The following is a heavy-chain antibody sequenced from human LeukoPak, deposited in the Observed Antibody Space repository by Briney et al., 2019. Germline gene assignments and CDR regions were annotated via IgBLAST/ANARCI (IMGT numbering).Heavy chain of an antibody. CDR3: AKIQDSSGWPDY. CDR2: ISGSGGST. J-gene: IGHJ4*02. D-gene: IGHD6-19*01. CDR1: GFTFSSYA. V-gene: IGHV3-23*01. Sequence: GGSLRLSCAASGFTFSSYATSWVRQAPGKGLEWVSAISGSGGSTYYADSVKGRFTISRDNSKNTLYLQMNSLRAEDTAVYYCAKIQDSSGWPDYWGQGTLVTVSS.